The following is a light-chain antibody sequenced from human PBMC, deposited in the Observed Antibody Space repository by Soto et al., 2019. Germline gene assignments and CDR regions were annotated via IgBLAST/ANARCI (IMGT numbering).Light chain of an antibody. CDR2: GNN. J-gene: IGLJ3*02. CDR1: SSNIGKNT. Sequence: QAVVTQPPSASGTPGQTVTISCSGSSSNIGKNTVHWYQQLPGTAPKLFMSGNNQRSSGVPDRFSGSRSGTSASLAISGLLSEDEADYYCAAWDSSLNGGVFGGGTKLTVL. CDR3: AAWDSSLNGGV. V-gene: IGLV1-44*01.